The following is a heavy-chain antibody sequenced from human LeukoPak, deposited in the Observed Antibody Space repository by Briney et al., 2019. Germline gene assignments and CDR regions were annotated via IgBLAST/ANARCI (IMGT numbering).Heavy chain of an antibody. V-gene: IGHV1-3*03. Sequence: ASVKVSCKADGYTFTNYATHWLRQAPGQRLEWMGWINADNGHTKYSQHFQGRTTITRDTSASTAYMELSSLTSDDMAVYYCARGRGTSGSTRDFYYYYYMDVWGTGTTVTVSS. CDR2: INADNGHT. CDR3: ARGRGTSGSTRDFYYYYYMDV. J-gene: IGHJ6*03. D-gene: IGHD2-15*01. CDR1: GYTFTNYA.